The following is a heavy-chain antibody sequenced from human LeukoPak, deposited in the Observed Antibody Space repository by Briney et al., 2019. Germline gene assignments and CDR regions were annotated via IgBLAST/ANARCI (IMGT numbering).Heavy chain of an antibody. CDR3: AKTPKYDDGWGRGGYFDY. Sequence: GGSLRLSCAASGFTFSSYAMSWVRQAPGKGLEWVSAISGSGGSTYYADSVKGRFTISRDNSKNTLYLQMNSLTAEEAAVYYCAKTPKYDDGWGRGGYFDYWGQGTLVTVSS. CDR2: ISGSGGST. CDR1: GFTFSSYA. D-gene: IGHD3-16*01. V-gene: IGHV3-23*01. J-gene: IGHJ4*02.